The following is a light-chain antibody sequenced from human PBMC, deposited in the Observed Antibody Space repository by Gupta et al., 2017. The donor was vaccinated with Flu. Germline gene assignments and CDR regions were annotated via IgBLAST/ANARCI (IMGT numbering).Light chain of an antibody. J-gene: IGLJ2*01. V-gene: IGLV8-61*01. Sequence: QTVVALERSVSVWPGGKVPVACGLSSGSVSSGYYPSWYQQTPGQAPRTLIYNPNTRSSGAPDRFSGSILGNKAALTITGAQADDEADYYCVLYMGSASQLFGGGTKLTVL. CDR2: NPN. CDR1: SGSVSSGYY. CDR3: VLYMGSASQL.